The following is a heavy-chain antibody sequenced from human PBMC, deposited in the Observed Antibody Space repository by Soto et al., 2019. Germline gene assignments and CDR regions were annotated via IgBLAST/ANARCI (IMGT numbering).Heavy chain of an antibody. V-gene: IGHV3-33*01. CDR3: ARARMSGSGSYWLLHYDYHMDV. CDR1: GFTFSSYA. D-gene: IGHD3-10*01. Sequence: PGGSLRLSCAASGFTFSSYAMHWVRQAPGKGLEWVAIIWYDGSNKYSADSVKGRFTISRDNSENTLYLQMNSLRADDTAVYYCARARMSGSGSYWLLHYDYHMDVWGKWTTVTVSS. J-gene: IGHJ6*04. CDR2: IWYDGSNK.